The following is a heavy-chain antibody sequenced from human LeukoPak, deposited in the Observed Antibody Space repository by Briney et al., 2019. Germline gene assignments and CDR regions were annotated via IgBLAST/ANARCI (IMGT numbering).Heavy chain of an antibody. V-gene: IGHV4-39*07. J-gene: IGHJ4*02. Sequence: SETLSLTCTVSGGSIRNYYWGWIRQPPGKGLEWIGSIYYSGSTYYNPSLKSRVTISVDTSKNQFSLKLTSVTAADTAVYYCARARAVAGFDSWGQGTLVTVSS. CDR3: ARARAVAGFDS. CDR2: IYYSGST. CDR1: GGSIRNYY. D-gene: IGHD6-19*01.